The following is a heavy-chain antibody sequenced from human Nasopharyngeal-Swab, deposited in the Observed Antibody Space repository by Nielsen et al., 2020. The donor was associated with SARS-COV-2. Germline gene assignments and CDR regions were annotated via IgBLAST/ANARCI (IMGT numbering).Heavy chain of an antibody. CDR3: ARLACSGGSCYIPYYYYGMDV. Sequence: GESLRISCKGAGYSFTSYWIGWVRQMPGKGLEWMGIIYPGDSDTRYRPSFQGQVTISADKSISTAYLQWSSLKASDTAMYYCARLACSGGSCYIPYYYYGMDVWGQGTTVTVSS. J-gene: IGHJ6*02. CDR1: GYSFTSYW. CDR2: IYPGDSDT. V-gene: IGHV5-51*01. D-gene: IGHD2-15*01.